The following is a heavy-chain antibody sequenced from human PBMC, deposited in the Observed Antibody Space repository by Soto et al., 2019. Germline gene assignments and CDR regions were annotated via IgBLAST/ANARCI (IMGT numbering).Heavy chain of an antibody. CDR1: GGTFSSYA. CDR3: ARDCGRYGRSSCWFAP. J-gene: IGHJ5*02. Sequence: QVQLVQSGAEVKKPGSSVKVSCKASGGTFSSYAISWVRQAPGQGLEWMGGIIPIFGTANYAQKFQGRVTITADKSTSTAYLELSRLRSEDPAVYYCARDCGRYGRSSCWFAPWGQGTLVPVSS. CDR2: IIPIFGTA. D-gene: IGHD6-6*01. V-gene: IGHV1-69*06.